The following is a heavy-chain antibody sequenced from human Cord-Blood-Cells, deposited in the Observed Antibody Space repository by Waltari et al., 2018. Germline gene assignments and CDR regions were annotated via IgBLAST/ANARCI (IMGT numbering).Heavy chain of an antibody. Sequence: QVQLQESGPGLVKPSETLSLTCAVSGYSISSGYYWGWIRQPPGKGLEWIGSIYHSGSTYYNPSLKSRVTISVDTSKNQFSRKLSSMTAADTAVYYCARGSGYSSSSAAFDIWGQGTMVTVSS. CDR2: IYHSGST. V-gene: IGHV4-38-2*01. CDR1: GYSISSGYY. J-gene: IGHJ3*02. CDR3: ARGSGYSSSSAAFDI. D-gene: IGHD6-6*01.